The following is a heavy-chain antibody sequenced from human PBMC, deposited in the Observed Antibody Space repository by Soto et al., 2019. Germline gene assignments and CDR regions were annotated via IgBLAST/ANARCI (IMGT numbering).Heavy chain of an antibody. D-gene: IGHD1-1*01. CDR3: ARGNIIMDAFDF. J-gene: IGHJ3*01. CDR1: GSSIKSYY. CDR2: IYATGST. V-gene: IGHV4-59*13. Sequence: SETLSLTGTVSGSSIKSYYWTWIRQPPGKGLECIGYIYATGSTSYNPTLKSRVTMSIDTSKSQFSLNLNSVTAADSAVYYCARGNIIMDAFDFWGQGTMVTVSS.